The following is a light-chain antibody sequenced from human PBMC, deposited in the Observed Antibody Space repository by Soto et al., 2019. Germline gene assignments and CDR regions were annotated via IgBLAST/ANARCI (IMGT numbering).Light chain of an antibody. CDR1: SSDVGGYNY. CDR2: EVS. Sequence: QSALTQPPSASGSPGQSVTISCTGSSSDVGGYNYVSWYQQHPGKAPKLMIDEVSKRPSGVPDRLSGSKSGNTASLTVSGLQGEDEADYYCSSDGGSNTVVFGGGTKLTVL. CDR3: SSDGGSNTVV. V-gene: IGLV2-8*01. J-gene: IGLJ2*01.